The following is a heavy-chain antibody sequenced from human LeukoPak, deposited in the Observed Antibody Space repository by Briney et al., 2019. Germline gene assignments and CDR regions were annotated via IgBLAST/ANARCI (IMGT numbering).Heavy chain of an antibody. CDR1: GCPISSGDYY. V-gene: IGHV4-30-4*01. CDR2: IYYSGST. J-gene: IGHJ4*02. CDR3: ARERVWLRHFDY. D-gene: IGHD3-22*01. Sequence: SETLSLTCTVSGCPISSGDYYWRWIRQPPGKGLEWIGYIYYSGSTYYNPSLKSRVTISVGTSKNQFSLKLSSVTAADTAVYYCARERVWLRHFDYWGQGTLVTVSS.